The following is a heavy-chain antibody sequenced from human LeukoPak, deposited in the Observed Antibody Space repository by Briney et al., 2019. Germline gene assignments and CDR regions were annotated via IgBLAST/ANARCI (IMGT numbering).Heavy chain of an antibody. CDR2: IDQSGGRN. V-gene: IGHV3-7*05. J-gene: IGHJ3*02. CDR1: GFTFSRFW. Sequence: PGGPLRLSCAASGFTFSRFWMNWVRQAPGRGLGWVANIDQSGGRNNYVDSVKGRFTISRDNAKNSLFLEMSSLRADDTAVYFCARDVEGGTFDIWGQGTTVTVSS. CDR3: ARDVEGGTFDI. D-gene: IGHD3-16*01.